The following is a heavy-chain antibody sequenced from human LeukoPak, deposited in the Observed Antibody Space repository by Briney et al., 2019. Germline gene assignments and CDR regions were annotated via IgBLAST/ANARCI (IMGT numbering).Heavy chain of an antibody. Sequence: GESLKISCKGSGYSFTNYWIGWVRQMPGKGLKWMGIIYPGDSDARYSPSFQGQVTISADKSISTAYLQWSSLKASDTAMYYCAQYKEPPGGWFDPWGQGTLVTVSS. CDR3: AQYKEPPGGWFDP. CDR1: GYSFTNYW. CDR2: IYPGDSDA. J-gene: IGHJ5*02. D-gene: IGHD1-14*01. V-gene: IGHV5-51*01.